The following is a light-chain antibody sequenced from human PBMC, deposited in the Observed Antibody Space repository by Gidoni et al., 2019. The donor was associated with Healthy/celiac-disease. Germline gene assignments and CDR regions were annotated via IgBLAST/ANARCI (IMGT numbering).Light chain of an antibody. J-gene: IGLJ1*01. V-gene: IGLV1-47*01. Sequence: QPVLTQPPSASGTPGARVTISCSGSSSNIGINYVYWYQQLPGTAPKLLIYRNNQRPSGVPDRFSGSKSGTSSSLAISGLRSEDEADYYCAAWDDSLSGYVFGTGTKVTVL. CDR3: AAWDDSLSGYV. CDR1: SSNIGINY. CDR2: RNN.